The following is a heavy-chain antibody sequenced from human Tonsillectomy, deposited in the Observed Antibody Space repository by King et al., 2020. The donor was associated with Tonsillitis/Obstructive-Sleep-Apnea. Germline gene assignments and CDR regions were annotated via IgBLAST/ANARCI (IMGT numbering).Heavy chain of an antibody. V-gene: IGHV3-49*04. J-gene: IGHJ4*02. D-gene: IGHD6-19*01. Sequence: QLVQSGGGLVQPGRSLRLSCTASGFTFGDYAMSWVRQAPGKGLEWVGFIRSKAYGGTTEYAASVKGRFTISRDDSKSIAYLQMNSLKTEDTAVYYCTSEGRAVAGWVGFDYWGQGTLVTVSS. CDR3: TSEGRAVAGWVGFDY. CDR2: IRSKAYGGTT. CDR1: GFTFGDYA.